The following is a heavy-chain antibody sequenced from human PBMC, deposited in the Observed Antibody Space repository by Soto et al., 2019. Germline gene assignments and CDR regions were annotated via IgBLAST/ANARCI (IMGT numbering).Heavy chain of an antibody. Sequence: QVHLVQSGAEVKKPGSSVRVSCKASGGTFSAYAFTWVRQAPGQGLEWMGQIIAVFGTADFAQKFHGRVTISADKSTSTTSLELNGPTSEDTAVYYCAGPGFAGYGDSWGQGTLVTVSS. CDR2: IIAVFGTA. CDR1: GGTFSAYA. D-gene: IGHD2-21*01. CDR3: AGPGFAGYGDS. J-gene: IGHJ5*02. V-gene: IGHV1-69*06.